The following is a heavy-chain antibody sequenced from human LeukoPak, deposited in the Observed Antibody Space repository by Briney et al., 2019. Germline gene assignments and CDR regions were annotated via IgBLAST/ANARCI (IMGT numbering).Heavy chain of an antibody. CDR2: INPSGGST. CDR1: GYTFTSYY. V-gene: IGHV1-46*01. CDR3: ARDWQPGYSSGWYSG. D-gene: IGHD6-19*01. J-gene: IGHJ4*02. Sequence: ASVKVSCKASGYTFTSYYMHWVRQAPGQGLEWMGIINPSGGSTSYAQKFQGRVTMTRDTSTSTVYMELRSLRSDDTAVYYCARDWQPGYSSGWYSGWGQGTLVTVSS.